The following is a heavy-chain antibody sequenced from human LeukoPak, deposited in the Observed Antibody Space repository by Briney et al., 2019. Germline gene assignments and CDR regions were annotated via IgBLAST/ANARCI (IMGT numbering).Heavy chain of an antibody. D-gene: IGHD4-23*01. CDR2: INPSGGST. V-gene: IGHV1-46*01. CDR3: ARDNSVENNAWWFDP. J-gene: IGHJ5*02. CDR1: GYTFTSYY. Sequence: ASVKVSCKASGYTFTSYYMHWVRQAPGQGLEWMGIINPSGGSTSYAQKFQGRVTMTRDMSTSTVYMELSSLRSEDTAIYYCARDNSVENNAWWFDPWGQGTLVTVSS.